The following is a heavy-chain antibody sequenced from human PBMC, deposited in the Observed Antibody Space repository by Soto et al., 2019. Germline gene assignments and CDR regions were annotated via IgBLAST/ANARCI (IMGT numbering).Heavy chain of an antibody. V-gene: IGHV4-30-4*01. CDR2: IYYSGST. CDR1: GGSISSGDYY. D-gene: IGHD3-3*01. CDR3: PRDRYYDFWSGYNWFDP. J-gene: IGHJ5*02. Sequence: QVQLQESGPGLVKPSQTLSLTCTVSGGSISSGDYYWSWIRQPPGKGLEWIGYIYYSGSTYYNPSLKSRVTISVDTSNNQFSLKLSSVTAADTAVYYCPRDRYYDFWSGYNWFDPWGQGTLVTVSS.